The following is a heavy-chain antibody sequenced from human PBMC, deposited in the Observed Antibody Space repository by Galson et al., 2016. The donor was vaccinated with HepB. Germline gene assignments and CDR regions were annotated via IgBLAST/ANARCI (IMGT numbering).Heavy chain of an antibody. D-gene: IGHD3-16*01. V-gene: IGHV4-34*01. J-gene: IGHJ4*02. CDR3: ARGHYQLDTAPIRF. CDR1: GGTFNGYY. CDR2: ITQSGTT. Sequence: SETLSLTCAVEGGTFNGYYWSCIRQRPGKGLEWIGEITQSGTTNYNPSHTSRVTISVEQSKTQFSLRLSSVTAADAAVYYCARGHYQLDTAPIRFWGQGTLVTVAS.